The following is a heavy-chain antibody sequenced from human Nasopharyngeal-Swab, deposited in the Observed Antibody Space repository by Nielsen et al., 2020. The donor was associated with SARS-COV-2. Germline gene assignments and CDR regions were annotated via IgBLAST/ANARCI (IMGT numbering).Heavy chain of an antibody. V-gene: IGHV3-7*01. CDR3: ARVGGRTSPMGY. J-gene: IGHJ4*02. CDR1: GFTFSSYS. D-gene: IGHD3-10*01. CDR2: IKLDGSEK. Sequence: GGSLRLSCSASGFTFSSYSLNWVRQAPGKGLEWVANIKLDGSEKYYVDSVKGRFTISRDNAQNSVFLQISSLRAEDTALYYCARVGGRTSPMGYWGQGTLVTVSS.